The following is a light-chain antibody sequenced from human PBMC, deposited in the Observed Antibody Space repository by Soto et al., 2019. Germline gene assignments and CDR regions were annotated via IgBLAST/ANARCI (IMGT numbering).Light chain of an antibody. J-gene: IGKJ4*01. CDR1: QGIDNY. CDR2: AAS. CDR3: LQHRSYPLT. V-gene: IGKV1-17*03. Sequence: DIQMTQSPSALSGAVGDRVTITCRASQGIDNYLAWFQQKPGKVPQRLIYAASTLQSGVPSRFSGSGSGTEFTLTISSLQPEDFATYYCLQHRSYPLTFGGGTKVDI.